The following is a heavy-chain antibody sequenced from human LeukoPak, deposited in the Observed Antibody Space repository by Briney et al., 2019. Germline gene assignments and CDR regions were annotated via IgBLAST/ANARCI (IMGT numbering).Heavy chain of an antibody. CDR3: AKDYRPHDFWSGLVDY. CDR2: LYSGGST. Sequence: GGSLRLSCAASGFTVSSNYMSWVRQAPGKGLEWVSVLYSGGSTYYADSVQGRFTISRDNSKNTLYLQMNSLRAEDTAVYYCAKDYRPHDFWSGLVDYWGQGTLVTVSS. D-gene: IGHD3-3*01. CDR1: GFTVSSNY. V-gene: IGHV3-66*02. J-gene: IGHJ4*02.